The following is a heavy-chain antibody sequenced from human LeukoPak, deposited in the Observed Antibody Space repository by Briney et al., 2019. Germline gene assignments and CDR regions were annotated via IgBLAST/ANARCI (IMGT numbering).Heavy chain of an antibody. CDR3: ARGRNSYGGGYWYFDL. D-gene: IGHD3-10*01. CDR2: INHRETT. CDR1: GGSFSDNY. V-gene: IGHV4-34*01. Sequence: PSETLSLTCAVYGGSFSDNYWSWIRQSPGQGLEWIGEINHRETTNYNAALKNRLTISVDTSKNQISLRMTSMTAADTAFYYCARGRNSYGGGYWYFDLWGRGTLVSVSS. J-gene: IGHJ2*01.